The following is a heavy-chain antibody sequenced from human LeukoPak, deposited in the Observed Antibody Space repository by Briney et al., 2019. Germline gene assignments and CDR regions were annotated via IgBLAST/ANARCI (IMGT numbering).Heavy chain of an antibody. D-gene: IGHD2-2*01. CDR2: IYYSGST. J-gene: IGHJ4*02. CDR1: GGSISSSSYY. CDR3: ARSSPAPIVVVPAAFDY. Sequence: SETLSLTCTVSGGSISSSSYYWGWIRQPPGKGLEWIGSIYYSGSTYYNPSLKSRVTISVDTSKNQFSLKLSSVTAADTAVYYCARSSPAPIVVVPAAFDYWGQGTLVTVSS. V-gene: IGHV4-39*01.